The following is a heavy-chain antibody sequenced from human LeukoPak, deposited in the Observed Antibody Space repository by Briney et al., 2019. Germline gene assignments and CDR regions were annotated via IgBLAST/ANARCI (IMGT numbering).Heavy chain of an antibody. V-gene: IGHV1-2*02. Sequence: ASVKVSCKASGGTFSSYAISWVRQAPGQGLEWMGWINPNSGGTNYAQKFQGRVTMTRDTSISTAYIELTSLRSDDTAVYYCARGGRPIVVVNYWGQGTLVTVSS. J-gene: IGHJ4*02. CDR2: INPNSGGT. D-gene: IGHD3-22*01. CDR1: GGTFSSYA. CDR3: ARGGRPIVVVNY.